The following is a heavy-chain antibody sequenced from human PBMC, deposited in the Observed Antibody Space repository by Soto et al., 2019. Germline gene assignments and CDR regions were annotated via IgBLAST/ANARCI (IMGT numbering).Heavy chain of an antibody. CDR3: ARKSSSSSWFDP. CDR1: GYTFSNYG. D-gene: IGHD6-6*01. J-gene: IGHJ5*02. CDR2: ISGYNGNT. Sequence: GASVKVSCKASGYTFSNYGISWGRQAPGQGLEWMGWISGYNGNTNYAQNFQGRVTMTADPSTRTAYMDLRSLISDDTAVYFCARKSSSSSWFDPWGQGTLVTVS. V-gene: IGHV1-18*01.